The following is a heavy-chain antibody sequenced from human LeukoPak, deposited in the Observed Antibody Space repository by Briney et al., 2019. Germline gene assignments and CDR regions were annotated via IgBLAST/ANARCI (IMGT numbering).Heavy chain of an antibody. Sequence: KTSETLSLTCTVSGGSISSSSRYWGWIRQPPGKGLEWIGIIYYSGSTYYNPSLKSRVTVSLDTSKNQFSLTVTSVTAADTAVYYCARRYCSGGHCYYFDSWGQGTLVTVSS. D-gene: IGHD2-15*01. CDR2: IYYSGST. V-gene: IGHV4-39*01. CDR3: ARRYCSGGHCYYFDS. CDR1: GGSISSSSRY. J-gene: IGHJ4*02.